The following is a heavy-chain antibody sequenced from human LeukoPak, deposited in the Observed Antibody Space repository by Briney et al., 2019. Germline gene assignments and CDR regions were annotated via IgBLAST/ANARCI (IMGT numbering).Heavy chain of an antibody. V-gene: IGHV1-2*02. CDR3: ARIIGYCSSTSCLSRDY. J-gene: IGHJ4*02. Sequence: ASVKVSCKASGYTFTSYGISWVRQAPGQGLEWMGWINPNSGGTNYAQKFQGRVAMTRDTSISTAYMELSRLRSDDTAVYYCARIIGYCSSTSCLSRDYWGQGTLVTVSS. CDR2: INPNSGGT. CDR1: GYTFTSYG. D-gene: IGHD2-2*01.